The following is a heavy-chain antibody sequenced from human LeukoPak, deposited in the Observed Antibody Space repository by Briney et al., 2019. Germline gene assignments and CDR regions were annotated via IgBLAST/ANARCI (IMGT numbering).Heavy chain of an antibody. CDR1: GFTFSSYE. J-gene: IGHJ4*02. CDR2: ISSGSTI. V-gene: IGHV3-48*03. CDR3: ARESIAVAGAPFDY. D-gene: IGHD6-19*01. Sequence: GGSLRLSCAASGFTFSSYEMNWVRQAPGKGLEWVSYISSGSTIYDADSVKGRFTISRDNAKNSLYLRMNSLRAEDTAVYYCARESIAVAGAPFDYWGQGTPVTVSS.